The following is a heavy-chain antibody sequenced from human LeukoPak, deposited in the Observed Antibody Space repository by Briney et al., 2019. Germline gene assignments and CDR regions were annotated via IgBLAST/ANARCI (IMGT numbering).Heavy chain of an antibody. CDR1: GGSISSGSYY. CDR3: ARDPSRYYYYYMDV. J-gene: IGHJ6*03. CDR2: IYTSGST. V-gene: IGHV4-61*02. Sequence: SQTLSLTCTVSGGSISSGSYYWSWIRQPAGKGLEWIGRIYTSGSTNYNPSLKSRVTISVDTSKNQFSLKLSSVTAADTAVYYCARDPSRYYYYYMDVWGKGTTVTVSS.